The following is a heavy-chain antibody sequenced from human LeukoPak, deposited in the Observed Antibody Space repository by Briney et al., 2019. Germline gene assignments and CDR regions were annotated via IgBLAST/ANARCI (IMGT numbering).Heavy chain of an antibody. CDR2: ISSTGGGT. Sequence: PGGSLRLSCAASGFIFNNYAMSWARQAPGKGLEWVSRISSTGGGTYYADSVKGRFTISRDNSKNTLLLQMNSLRAEDAAVYYCARQPIEYSSSSGNYYHYYIDVWGKGTPVTVSS. CDR1: GFIFNNYA. V-gene: IGHV3-23*01. J-gene: IGHJ6*03. CDR3: ARQPIEYSSSSGNYYHYYIDV. D-gene: IGHD6-6*01.